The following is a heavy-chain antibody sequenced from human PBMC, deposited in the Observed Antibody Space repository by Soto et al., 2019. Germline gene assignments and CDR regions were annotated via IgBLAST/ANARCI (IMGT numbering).Heavy chain of an antibody. Sequence: SETLSLTCTVSGGSISSGGYYWSWIRQHPGKGLEWIGYIFYSGSAYYNPSLKSRVTILLDTSKNQFSLKVSSVTAADTAVYYCARVTIAAAGTTFDHWGQGTLVPVSS. V-gene: IGHV4-31*03. D-gene: IGHD6-13*01. CDR1: GGSISSGGYY. J-gene: IGHJ4*02. CDR2: IFYSGSA. CDR3: ARVTIAAAGTTFDH.